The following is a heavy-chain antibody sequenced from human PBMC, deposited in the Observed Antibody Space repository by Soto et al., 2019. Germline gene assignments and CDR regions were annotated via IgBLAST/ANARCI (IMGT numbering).Heavy chain of an antibody. CDR1: GGSISSGGYY. CDR2: IYYSGST. J-gene: IGHJ4*02. V-gene: IGHV4-31*03. CDR3: ARGGGVYYFDY. D-gene: IGHD2-8*02. Sequence: PSETLSLTCTVSGGSISSGGYYWSWIRQHPGKGLEWIGYIYYSGSTYYNPSLKSRVTISVDTSKNQFSLKLSPVTAADTAVYYCARGGGVYYFDYWGQGTLVTVPQ.